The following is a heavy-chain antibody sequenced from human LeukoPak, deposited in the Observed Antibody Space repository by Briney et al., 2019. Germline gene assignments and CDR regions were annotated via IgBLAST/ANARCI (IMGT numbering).Heavy chain of an antibody. V-gene: IGHV3-30-3*01. CDR1: GFTFSSYA. Sequence: GGSLRLSCAASGFTFSSYAMHWVRQAPGKGLEWVAVISYDGSNKYYADSVKGRFTISRDNSKNTLYLQMNSLRAEDTAVYYCARDEEYPYSSSLDYWGQGTLVTVSS. J-gene: IGHJ4*02. D-gene: IGHD6-13*01. CDR3: ARDEEYPYSSSLDY. CDR2: ISYDGSNK.